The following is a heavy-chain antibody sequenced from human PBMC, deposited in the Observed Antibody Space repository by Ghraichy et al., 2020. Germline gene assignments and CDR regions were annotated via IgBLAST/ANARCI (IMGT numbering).Heavy chain of an antibody. Sequence: SQTLSLTCTVSGDSLTSYHWNWIRQSPGKGLEWIGYIYYSGSTNYNPSLKSRVTLSVDTSKNQFSLKLNSVTAADTAVYYCARDRGSNTGWGEFDYWGQGTLVTVSS. J-gene: IGHJ4*02. CDR3: ARDRGSNTGWGEFDY. CDR1: GDSLTSYH. D-gene: IGHD3-16*01. CDR2: IYYSGST. V-gene: IGHV4-59*01.